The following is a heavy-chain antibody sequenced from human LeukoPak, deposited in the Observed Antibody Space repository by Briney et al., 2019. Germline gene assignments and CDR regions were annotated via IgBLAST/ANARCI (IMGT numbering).Heavy chain of an antibody. CDR1: GGSFSGYY. Sequence: PSETLSLTCAVYGGSFSGYYWSWIRQPPGEGVEWIGEIYHRGSTNYNPSLKSRVTISVDTSKNQFSLKLSSVTAADTAVYYCARDVMRRTAMVRGVTTKYGMDVWGQGTTVTVSS. D-gene: IGHD3-10*01. V-gene: IGHV4-34*01. CDR3: ARDVMRRTAMVRGVTTKYGMDV. CDR2: IYHRGST. J-gene: IGHJ6*02.